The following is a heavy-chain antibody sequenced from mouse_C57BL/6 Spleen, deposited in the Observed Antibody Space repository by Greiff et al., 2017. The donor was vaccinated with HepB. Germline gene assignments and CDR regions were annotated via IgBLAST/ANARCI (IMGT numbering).Heavy chain of an antibody. CDR3: ARSETGYYYGSSYWYFDV. J-gene: IGHJ1*03. CDR2: INPSNGGT. V-gene: IGHV1-53*01. CDR1: GYTFTSYW. D-gene: IGHD1-1*01. Sequence: QVQLQQSGTELVKPGASVKLSCKASGYTFTSYWMHWVKQRPGQGLEWIGNINPSNGGTNYNEKFKSKATLTVDKSSSTAYMQLSSLTSEDSAVYYCARSETGYYYGSSYWYFDVWGTGTTVTVSS.